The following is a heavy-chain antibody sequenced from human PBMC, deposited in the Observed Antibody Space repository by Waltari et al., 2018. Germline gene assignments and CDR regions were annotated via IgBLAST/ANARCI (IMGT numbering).Heavy chain of an antibody. CDR3: ARGVAGYCTNGVCRMSHFDY. J-gene: IGHJ4*02. D-gene: IGHD2-8*01. CDR1: GGTFSSYA. Sequence: QVQLVQSGAEVKKPGSSVKVSCKASGGTFSSYAISWVRQAPGPGLAWMGGIIPIFGTANYAQKFQGRVTITTDESTSTAYMELSSLRSEDTAVYYCARGVAGYCTNGVCRMSHFDYWGQGTLVTVSS. V-gene: IGHV1-69*05. CDR2: IIPIFGTA.